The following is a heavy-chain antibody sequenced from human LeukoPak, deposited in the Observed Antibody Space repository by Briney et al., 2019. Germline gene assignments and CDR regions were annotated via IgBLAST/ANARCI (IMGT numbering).Heavy chain of an antibody. Sequence: GGSLRLSCAASGFTFSTNIMNWVRQAPGKGLEWVSSISSGSNYIYYADSVKGRFTISRDNTKNSLYLQMNSLRAEDTAVYYCAKDLERVVVTTFDYWGQGTLVTVSS. CDR1: GFTFSTNI. J-gene: IGHJ4*02. CDR3: AKDLERVVVTTFDY. D-gene: IGHD3-22*01. CDR2: ISSGSNYI. V-gene: IGHV3-21*04.